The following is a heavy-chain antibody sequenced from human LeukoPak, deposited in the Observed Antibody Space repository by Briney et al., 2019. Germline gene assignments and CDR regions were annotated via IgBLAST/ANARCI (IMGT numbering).Heavy chain of an antibody. CDR1: GGSFSDYY. J-gene: IGHJ6*03. CDR2: INHSGKT. CDR3: ARRLKSASQYMDV. Sequence: PSETLSLTCAVYGGSFSDYYWSWIRQPPGKGLEWVGEINHSGKTNYNPSLKSRVSISVDTSKNQFSLKLSSVTAADTAIYYCARRLKSASQYMDVWGKGTTVTISS. V-gene: IGHV4-34*01.